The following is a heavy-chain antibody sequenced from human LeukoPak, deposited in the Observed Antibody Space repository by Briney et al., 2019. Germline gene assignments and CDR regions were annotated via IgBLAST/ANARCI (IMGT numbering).Heavy chain of an antibody. V-gene: IGHV4-59*01. CDR1: GASISRYH. Sequence: PSETLSLTCSVSGASISRYHWSWIRQPPGKGLEWIGYIYYSGSTNHNPSLKSRVTISVDTSKNQFSLKLSSVTAADTAVYYCARAYYYGSGSYAFDIWGQGTMGTVSS. J-gene: IGHJ3*02. CDR2: IYYSGST. D-gene: IGHD3-10*01. CDR3: ARAYYYGSGSYAFDI.